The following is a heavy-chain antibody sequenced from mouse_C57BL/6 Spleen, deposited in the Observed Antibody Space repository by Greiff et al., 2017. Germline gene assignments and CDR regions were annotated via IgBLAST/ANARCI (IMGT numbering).Heavy chain of an antibody. CDR3: ARGDYYWYFDV. D-gene: IGHD2-4*01. CDR2: ISSGSSTI. J-gene: IGHJ1*03. Sequence: EVQVVESGGGLEKPGGSLKLSCAATGFTFSDYGMHWVRQAPEKGLEWVAYISSGSSTIYYADTVKGRFTISRDNAKNTLFLQMTSLRSEDTAMYYCARGDYYWYFDVWGTGTTVTVSS. V-gene: IGHV5-17*01. CDR1: GFTFSDYG.